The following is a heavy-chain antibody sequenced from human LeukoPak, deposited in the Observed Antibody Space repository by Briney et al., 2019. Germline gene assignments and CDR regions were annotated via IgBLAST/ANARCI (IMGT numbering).Heavy chain of an antibody. CDR3: VRLGRNSDTSGFYYYYDF. J-gene: IGHJ4*02. CDR1: GYTFSSYS. D-gene: IGHD3-22*01. CDR2: ISVRSNYI. V-gene: IGHV3-21*01. Sequence: GGSLRLSCLASGYTFSSYSINWVRQAPGKGLEWVSSISVRSNYIYHADSVRGRFRISRDDARDSLFLEMNSLRAEDTAVYYCVRLGRNSDTSGFYYYYDFWGQGTLVTVSS.